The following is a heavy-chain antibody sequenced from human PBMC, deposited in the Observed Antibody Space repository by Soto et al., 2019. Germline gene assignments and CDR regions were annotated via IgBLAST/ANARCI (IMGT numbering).Heavy chain of an antibody. CDR3: AKVNIDDYYYMAV. V-gene: IGHV3-9*01. J-gene: IGHJ6*03. CDR1: GFTFDDYA. Sequence: GGSLRLSCAVSGFTFDDYAMHWVRQAPGRGLEWVSGISSNSAGVGYADSVKGRFTISRDNAKNSLYLQMNSLRPEDTALYYWAKVNIDDYYYMAVWGKGTMVTVSS. CDR2: ISSNSAGV.